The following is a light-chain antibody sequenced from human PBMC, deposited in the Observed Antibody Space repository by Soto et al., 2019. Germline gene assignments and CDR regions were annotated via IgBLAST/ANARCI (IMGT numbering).Light chain of an antibody. CDR3: MQGTPQTRIP. J-gene: IGKJ2*01. Sequence: DVVMTQSPLSLPVTLGQPASISCRSSQSLVYSDGNTYLNWFQQRPGQSPRRLIYKVSNRDSGVPDRFSGSGSGTDFTLKISRVEAEDVGVYYCMQGTPQTRIPFGQGTKLEIK. CDR1: QSLVYSDGNTY. V-gene: IGKV2-30*01. CDR2: KVS.